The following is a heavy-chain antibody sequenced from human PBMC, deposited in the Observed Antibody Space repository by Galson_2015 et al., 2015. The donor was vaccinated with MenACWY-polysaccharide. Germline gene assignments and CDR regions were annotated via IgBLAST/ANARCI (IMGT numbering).Heavy chain of an antibody. V-gene: IGHV3-53*01. J-gene: IGHJ6*02. CDR1: GLIVSANY. CDR2: IYSGGNT. Sequence: SLRLSCAASGLIVSANYMVWFRQPPGKGLEWVSTIYSGGNTYYADSVKGRFTISRDNSKNTLYLQMNSLRADDTAMYYCARHRPRGNGMDVWGQGTTVTVSS. D-gene: IGHD1-14*01. CDR3: ARHRPRGNGMDV.